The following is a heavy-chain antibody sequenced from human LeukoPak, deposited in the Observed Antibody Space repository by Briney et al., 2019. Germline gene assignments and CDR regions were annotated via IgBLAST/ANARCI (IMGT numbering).Heavy chain of an antibody. D-gene: IGHD4-11*01. Sequence: QSGGSLRLSCAASGSTFSSYWMHWVRQGPGKGLVWVSQINGDGSSTTYADSVKGRFTISRDKAKNTLYLQMNSLRAEDTAVYYCARDPLDYSNNGHYFGYWGQGTLATVSS. CDR3: ARDPLDYSNNGHYFGY. CDR2: INGDGSST. J-gene: IGHJ4*02. CDR1: GSTFSSYW. V-gene: IGHV3-74*01.